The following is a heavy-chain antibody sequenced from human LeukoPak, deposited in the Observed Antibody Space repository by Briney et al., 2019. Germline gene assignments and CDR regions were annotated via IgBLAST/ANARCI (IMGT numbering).Heavy chain of an antibody. J-gene: IGHJ6*03. D-gene: IGHD2/OR15-2a*01. V-gene: IGHV4-59*01. CDR3: ARCGRNNRGYYYMED. Sequence: PSETLSLTCTVPGGSISGYSWSWIRQPPGKGLEWIWYTHYSGSSNYNPSLKSRVTISVDTSKNQFSLKVSSVTAADTAVYYCARCGRNNRGYYYMEDWGKGTTVTVSS. CDR2: THYSGSS. CDR1: GGSISGYS.